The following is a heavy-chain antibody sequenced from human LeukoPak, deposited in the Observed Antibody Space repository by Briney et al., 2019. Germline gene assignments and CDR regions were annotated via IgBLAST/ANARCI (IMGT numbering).Heavy chain of an antibody. CDR2: ISHSGST. CDR3: ARGTPWDVLRYFGYYYGMDV. D-gene: IGHD3-9*01. Sequence: ETLSLTCAVYGGSFSGYYWSWIRQPPGKGLEWIGEISHSGSTNYNPSLKSRVTISVDTSKNQFSLKLSSVTAADTAVYYCARGTPWDVLRYFGYYYGMDVWGKGTTVTVSS. V-gene: IGHV4-34*01. J-gene: IGHJ6*04. CDR1: GGSFSGYY.